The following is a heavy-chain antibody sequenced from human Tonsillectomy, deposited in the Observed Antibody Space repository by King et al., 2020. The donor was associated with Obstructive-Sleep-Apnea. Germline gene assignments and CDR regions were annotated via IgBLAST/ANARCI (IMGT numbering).Heavy chain of an antibody. Sequence: VQLVQSGAEMKKPGASVKVSCKASGYTFTGYGIHWVRQAPGQRLEWMGWIDAGNGNTKYSQTFQDRVAISMDTSANTAYMELTSLRSEDTAVYYCARLFAYCPNISCSDYWGQGTLVTVSS. D-gene: IGHD2-21*01. V-gene: IGHV1-3*01. CDR1: GYTFTGYG. CDR3: ARLFAYCPNISCSDY. J-gene: IGHJ4*02. CDR2: IDAGNGNT.